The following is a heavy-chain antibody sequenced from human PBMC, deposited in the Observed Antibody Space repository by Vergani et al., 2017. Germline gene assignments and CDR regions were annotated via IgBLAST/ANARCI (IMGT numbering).Heavy chain of an antibody. V-gene: IGHV1-24*01. CDR3: ATDCSSTSCYGGGYYGMDV. CDR1: GYTLTELS. CDR2: FDPEDGET. Sequence: QVQLVQSGAEVKKPGASVKVSCKVSGYTLTELSMHWVRQAPGKGLEWMGGFDPEDGETIYAQKFQGRVTMTEDTSTDTAYMELSSLRSEDTAVYYCATDCSSTSCYGGGYYGMDVWGQGTTVTVSS. D-gene: IGHD2-2*01. J-gene: IGHJ6*02.